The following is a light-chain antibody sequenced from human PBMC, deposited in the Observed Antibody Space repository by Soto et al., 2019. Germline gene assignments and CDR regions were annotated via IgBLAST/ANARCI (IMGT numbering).Light chain of an antibody. J-gene: IGLJ2*01. CDR1: NSDIGYYNY. Sequence: QSALTQPASVSGSPGQSITISCTGTNSDIGYYNYVSWYQQHPGKAPKLMIYAVSTRPSGVSHRFSGSKSGNTASLTISWLQAEYEADYYCSSYSSSSTLVFGGGTKVTVL. CDR3: SSYSSSSTLV. CDR2: AVS. V-gene: IGLV2-14*01.